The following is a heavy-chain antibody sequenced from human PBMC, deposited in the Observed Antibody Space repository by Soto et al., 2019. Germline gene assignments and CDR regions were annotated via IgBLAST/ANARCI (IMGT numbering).Heavy chain of an antibody. CDR2: IHHSGST. CDR3: ARDVPYSYGYRVFDY. D-gene: IGHD5-18*01. J-gene: IGHJ4*02. Sequence: QVQLQESGPGLVKPSGTLSLTCAVSGGSISSSNWWSWVRQPPGKGLEWIGVIHHSGSTNYNPSLKSRVTLSVDKTKNHSSLQLSSVTAADTAVYYCARDVPYSYGYRVFDYWGQGTLVTVSS. CDR1: GGSISSSNW. V-gene: IGHV4-4*02.